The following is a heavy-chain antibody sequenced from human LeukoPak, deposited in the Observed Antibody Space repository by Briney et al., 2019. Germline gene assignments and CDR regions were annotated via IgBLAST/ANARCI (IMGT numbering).Heavy chain of an antibody. V-gene: IGHV3-23*01. J-gene: IGHJ4*02. CDR2: ISDSGGST. D-gene: IGHD2-21*01. CDR1: GFSFSRYA. CDR3: AKDYSLY. Sequence: GGSLRLSCAASGFSFSRYAMSWVRQAPGKGLEWVSGISDSGGSTCYADSVKGRFTISRDNSKNTLSLQMNSLRAEDTAVYYCAKDYSLYWGQGTLVTVSS.